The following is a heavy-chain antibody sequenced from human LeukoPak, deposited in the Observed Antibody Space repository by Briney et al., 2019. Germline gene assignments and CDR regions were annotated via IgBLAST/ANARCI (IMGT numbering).Heavy chain of an antibody. CDR1: GFTVSIRH. Sequence: GGSLRLSCAASGFTVSIRHMSWVRQAPGKGLEWVSIIYADGRTYYSDSVKGRFTISRDNAKNTLYLQMNSLRAEDTAVYYCARGSWGYNQLFGGAFDIWGQGTMVTVSS. CDR2: IYADGRT. V-gene: IGHV3-53*01. D-gene: IGHD5-24*01. J-gene: IGHJ3*02. CDR3: ARGSWGYNQLFGGAFDI.